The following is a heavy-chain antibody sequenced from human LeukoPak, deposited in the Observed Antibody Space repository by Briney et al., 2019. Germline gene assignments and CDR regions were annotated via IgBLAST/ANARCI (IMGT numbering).Heavy chain of an antibody. V-gene: IGHV4-34*01. CDR1: GESFSGYY. Sequence: PSETLSLTCTVYGESFSGYYWSWLRQPPGKGLEWIGEINHSGSTHYNPSLKSRVTISLDTSKNQFSLKLSSVTAADTAVYYCASTERCSTTCPLDYWGQGTLVTVSS. CDR2: INHSGST. CDR3: ASTERCSTTCPLDY. J-gene: IGHJ4*02. D-gene: IGHD2-2*01.